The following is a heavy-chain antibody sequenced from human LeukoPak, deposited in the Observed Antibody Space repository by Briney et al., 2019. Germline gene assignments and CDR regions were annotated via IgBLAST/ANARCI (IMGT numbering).Heavy chain of an antibody. D-gene: IGHD2-2*01. CDR1: GGSISSSSYY. V-gene: IGHV4-39*01. J-gene: IGHJ3*02. Sequence: ASETLSLTCTVSGGSISSSSYYWGWIRQPPGKGLEWIGSIYYSGSTYYNPSLKSRVTISVDTSKNQFSLKLSSVTAADTAVYYCLGYCSSTSCYVAFDIWGQGTMVTVSS. CDR2: IYYSGST. CDR3: LGYCSSTSCYVAFDI.